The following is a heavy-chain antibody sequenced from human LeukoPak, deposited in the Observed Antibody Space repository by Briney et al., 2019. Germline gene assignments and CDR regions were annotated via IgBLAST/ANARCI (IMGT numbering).Heavy chain of an antibody. CDR3: AGSYGSGSYYNPAYY. CDR1: GYTFTSYA. CDR2: INAGNGNT. V-gene: IGHV1-3*01. Sequence: ASVKVSCKASGYTFTSYAMHWVRQAPGRRLEWMGCINAGNGNTKYSQKFQGRVTITRDTSASTAYMELSSLRSEDTAVYYCAGSYGSGSYYNPAYYWGQGTLVTVSS. D-gene: IGHD3-10*01. J-gene: IGHJ4*02.